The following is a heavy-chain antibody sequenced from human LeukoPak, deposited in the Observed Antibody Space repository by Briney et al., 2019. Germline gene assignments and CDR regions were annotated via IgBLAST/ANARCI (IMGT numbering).Heavy chain of an antibody. CDR2: IYYSGST. J-gene: IGHJ4*02. CDR3: ARGRWSAVAGTIYDY. D-gene: IGHD6-19*01. Sequence: SETLSLTCTVSGGSISSYYWSWIRQPPGKGLEWIGYIYYSGSTNYNPSLKSRVTISVDTSKNQFSLKLSSVTAADTAVYYRARGRWSAVAGTIYDYWGQGTLVTVSS. V-gene: IGHV4-59*01. CDR1: GGSISSYY.